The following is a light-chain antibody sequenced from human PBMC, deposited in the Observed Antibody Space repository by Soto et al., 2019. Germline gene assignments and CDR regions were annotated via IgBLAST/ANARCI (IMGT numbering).Light chain of an antibody. Sequence: QSVLTQPPSVSGAPGRRVTSPAPGSNSKIGAGYDVHWYQQLPGTAPKLLIYGNSNRPSGVPDRFSASKSGTSASLAITGLQAEDEADYYCQSYDSSLSGWVFGGGTKVTVL. CDR3: QSYDSSLSGWV. CDR1: NSKIGAGYD. CDR2: GNS. V-gene: IGLV1-40*01. J-gene: IGLJ3*02.